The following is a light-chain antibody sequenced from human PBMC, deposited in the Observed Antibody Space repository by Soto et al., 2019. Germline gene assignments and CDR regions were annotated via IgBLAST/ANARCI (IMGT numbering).Light chain of an antibody. Sequence: QSALTQPASVSGSPGQSITISCTGTSSDVGSYKFVSWYQQHPGKAPKLMIYEGSKRPSGVSNRFSGSKSGNTASLTISGFQAEDEADYYCCSYAGDSAWVFGGGTKLTVL. CDR3: CSYAGDSAWV. CDR2: EGS. CDR1: SSDVGSYKF. V-gene: IGLV2-23*01. J-gene: IGLJ3*02.